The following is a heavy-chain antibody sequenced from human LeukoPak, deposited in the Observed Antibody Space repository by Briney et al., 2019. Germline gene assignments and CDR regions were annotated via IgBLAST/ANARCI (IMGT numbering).Heavy chain of an antibody. Sequence: PGGSLRLSCAASGFTFSSYSMNWVRQAPGKGLEWVSSISSSSSYIYYADSVKGRFTISRDNAKNSLYLQMNSLRAEDTAVYYCARDHDYGQHSGYWGQGTLVTVSS. J-gene: IGHJ4*02. V-gene: IGHV3-21*04. CDR2: ISSSSSYI. CDR3: ARDHDYGQHSGY. D-gene: IGHD4-17*01. CDR1: GFTFSSYS.